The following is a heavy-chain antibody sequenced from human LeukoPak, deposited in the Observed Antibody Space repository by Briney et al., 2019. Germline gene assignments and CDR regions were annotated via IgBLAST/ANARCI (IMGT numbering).Heavy chain of an antibody. CDR2: ISSSGSTR. V-gene: IGHV3-11*01. CDR3: ARVRRWDYYDSSGYSDY. CDR1: GFTFSDYY. D-gene: IGHD3-22*01. J-gene: IGHJ4*02. Sequence: TSGGSLRLSCAASGFTFSDYYMTWIRQAPGKGLEWISYISSSGSTRYFADSVKGRFTISRDNAKNSLYLQMNSLRAEDTAVYYCARVRRWDYYDSSGYSDYWGQGTLVTVSS.